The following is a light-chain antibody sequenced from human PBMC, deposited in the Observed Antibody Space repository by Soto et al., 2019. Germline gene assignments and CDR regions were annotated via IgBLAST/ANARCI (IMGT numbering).Light chain of an antibody. J-gene: IGKJ2*01. V-gene: IGKV1-39*01. Sequence: DIQMTQSPSSLSASVGDRVTITCRASQSISTYLNWYQQKPGKAPNLLIYRASTLQSGVPSRFGGSGSGTGFALTISSLQPEDFATYYCQQSYTLPYTFGQGTKLE. CDR1: QSISTY. CDR2: RAS. CDR3: QQSYTLPYT.